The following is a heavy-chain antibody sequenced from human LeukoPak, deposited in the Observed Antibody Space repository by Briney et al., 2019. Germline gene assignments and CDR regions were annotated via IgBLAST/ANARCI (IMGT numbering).Heavy chain of an antibody. D-gene: IGHD3-10*01. Sequence: SETLSLTCTVSGGSISSGGYYWSWIRQHPGKGLEWIGYIYYSGSTYYNPSLKSRVTISVDTSKNQFSLKLSSVTAADTAVYYCARDQLLWFGESPAAGMDVWGQGTTVTVSS. V-gene: IGHV4-31*03. CDR1: GGSISSGGYY. CDR2: IYYSGST. CDR3: ARDQLLWFGESPAAGMDV. J-gene: IGHJ6*02.